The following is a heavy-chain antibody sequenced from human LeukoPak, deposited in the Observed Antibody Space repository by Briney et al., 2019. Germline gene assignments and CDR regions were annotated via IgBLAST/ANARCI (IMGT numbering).Heavy chain of an antibody. V-gene: IGHV3-64D*06. J-gene: IGHJ4*02. Sequence: GGSLRLSCAASGFTFSSYGMHWVRQAPGKGLEYVSAISSNGGSTYYADSVKGRFTISRDNSKNTLYLQMSSLRAEDTAVYYCVKDSDYGDYYFDYWGQGTLVTVSS. D-gene: IGHD4-17*01. CDR2: ISSNGGST. CDR3: VKDSDYGDYYFDY. CDR1: GFTFSSYG.